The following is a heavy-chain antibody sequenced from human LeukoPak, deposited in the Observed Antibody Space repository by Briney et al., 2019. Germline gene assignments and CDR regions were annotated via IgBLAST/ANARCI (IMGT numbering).Heavy chain of an antibody. V-gene: IGHV3-23*01. CDR1: GFTVSSNY. CDR2: ISGSGGST. D-gene: IGHD1-26*01. Sequence: PGGSLRLSCAASGFTVSSNYMSWVRQAPGKGLEWVSAISGSGGSTYYADSVKGRFTISRDNSKNTLYLQMNSLRAEDTAVYYCAKDRAKWELRGPFDYWGQGTLVTVSS. CDR3: AKDRAKWELRGPFDY. J-gene: IGHJ4*02.